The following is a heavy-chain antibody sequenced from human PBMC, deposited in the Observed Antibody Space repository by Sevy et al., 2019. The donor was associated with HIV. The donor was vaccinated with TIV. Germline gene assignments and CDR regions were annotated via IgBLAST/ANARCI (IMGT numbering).Heavy chain of an antibody. CDR1: GFTFSSYW. CDR3: ARGQQWLLTALDY. V-gene: IGHV3-7*03. CDR2: IKQDGSEK. D-gene: IGHD6-19*01. J-gene: IGHJ4*02. Sequence: GESLKISCAASGFTFSSYWMSWVRQAPGKGLEWVANIKQDGSEKYYVDSVKGRFTISRDNAKNSLYLQMNSLRAEDTAVYYCARGQQWLLTALDYWGQGTLVTVSS.